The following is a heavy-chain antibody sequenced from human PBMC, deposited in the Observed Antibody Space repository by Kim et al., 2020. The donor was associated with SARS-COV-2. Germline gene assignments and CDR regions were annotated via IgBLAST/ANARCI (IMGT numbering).Heavy chain of an antibody. J-gene: IGHJ4*02. CDR3: AKDLGSYYALDY. V-gene: IGHV3-23*01. Sequence: CYTDSVKGRFTISRDSSENTLYLQMNSLRAEDTAVYYCAKDLGSYYALDYWGQGTLVTVSS. D-gene: IGHD3-22*01.